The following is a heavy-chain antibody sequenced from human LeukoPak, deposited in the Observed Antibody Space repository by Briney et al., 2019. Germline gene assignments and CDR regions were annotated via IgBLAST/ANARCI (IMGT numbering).Heavy chain of an antibody. Sequence: KPSETLSLTCRVSGVSISSGSNYWGWIRQPPGKGLEWIGYIYYSGSTNYNPSLKSRVTISVDTSKNQFSLKLSSVTAADTAVYYCARDPGYSYGYFDYWGQGTLVTVSS. D-gene: IGHD5-18*01. J-gene: IGHJ4*02. CDR3: ARDPGYSYGYFDY. CDR2: IYYSGST. CDR1: GVSISSGSNY. V-gene: IGHV4-61*01.